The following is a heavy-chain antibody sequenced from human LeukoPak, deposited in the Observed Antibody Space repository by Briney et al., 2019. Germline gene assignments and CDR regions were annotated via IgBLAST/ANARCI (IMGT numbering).Heavy chain of an antibody. J-gene: IGHJ4*02. V-gene: IGHV4-4*02. CDR3: ARSAPSNYFDY. Sequence: SETLSLTCAVSGGSISSSNWWSWVRQPPGKGLEWIGEIYHSGSTNYNPSLKSRVTISVDTSKNQFSLKLSSVTAADTAVYYCARSAPSNYFDYWGQGTLVTVSS. CDR1: GGSISSSNW. CDR2: IYHSGST.